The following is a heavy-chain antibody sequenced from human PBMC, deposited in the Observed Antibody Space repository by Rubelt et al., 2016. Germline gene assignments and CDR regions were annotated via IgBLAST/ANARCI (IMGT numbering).Heavy chain of an antibody. CDR3: ARHDGNDFWSGYPEYFQH. CDR1: GGSISSYY. J-gene: IGHJ1*01. D-gene: IGHD3-3*01. CDR2: VHYRGST. Sequence: QLQLQESGPGLVKPSETLSLTCTVSGGSISSYYWGWIRQPPGKGLEWIGSVHYRGSTYYNLSLKSRVTLSVDPSKNQFSLKLNSVTAADTAVFYCARHDGNDFWSGYPEYFQHWGQGTLVTVSS. V-gene: IGHV4-39*01.